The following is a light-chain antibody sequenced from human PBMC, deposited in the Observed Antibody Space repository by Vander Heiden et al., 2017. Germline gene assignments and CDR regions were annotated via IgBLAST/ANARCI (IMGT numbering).Light chain of an antibody. J-gene: IGLJ2*01. CDR1: VLARQH. CDR2: SDT. CDR3: QAADSSGTYSVV. V-gene: IGLV3-25*03. Sequence: SSALPRPPSVSVSPRQTATITGSGDVLARQHAYWYQQNPGQAPLLLIYSDTKRPSGIPERFSGSISGTSATLTISEVQAEDEADYYCQAADSSGTYSVVFGGGTQLTVL.